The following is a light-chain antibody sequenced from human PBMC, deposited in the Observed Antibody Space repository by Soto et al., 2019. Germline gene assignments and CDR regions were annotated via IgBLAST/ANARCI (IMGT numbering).Light chain of an antibody. CDR2: KVS. Sequence: DGVMTQSPLSLPVTLGQAASISCRSSQSFVHSDGNSYLSWFQQRAGQSPRRLIYKVSTRDSGVPDRFSGSGSGTDFTLKISRVVAEDVGFYYCLQGTHWPWTFGQGTKVEI. CDR3: LQGTHWPWT. V-gene: IGKV2-30*02. J-gene: IGKJ1*01. CDR1: QSFVHSDGNSY.